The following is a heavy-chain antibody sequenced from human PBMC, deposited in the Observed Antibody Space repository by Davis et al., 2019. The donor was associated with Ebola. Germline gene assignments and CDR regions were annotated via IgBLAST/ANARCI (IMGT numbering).Heavy chain of an antibody. J-gene: IGHJ4*02. D-gene: IGHD6-13*01. CDR1: GFTFSGSA. CDR2: IRSKANSYAT. Sequence: GESLKISCAASGFTFSGSAMHWVRQASGKGLEWVGRIRSKANSYATACAASVKGRFTISRDDSKNTAYLQMNSLKTEDTAVYYCTGTLIAAAGRGDYWGQGTLVTVSS. CDR3: TGTLIAAAGRGDY. V-gene: IGHV3-73*01.